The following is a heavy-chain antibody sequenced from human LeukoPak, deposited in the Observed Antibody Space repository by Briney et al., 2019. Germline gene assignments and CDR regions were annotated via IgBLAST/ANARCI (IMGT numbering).Heavy chain of an antibody. CDR2: IRSKTDSGTT. Sequence: GGSLRLSCTASGFTFSSYGMDWVRQAPGKGLEWVGRIRSKTDSGTTDYAAPVKGRFTISRDDSKNTLYLQMNSLKAEDTAIYYCATDWYAFWGQGTLVTVSS. V-gene: IGHV3-15*01. CDR1: GFTFSSYG. CDR3: ATDWYAF. J-gene: IGHJ4*02. D-gene: IGHD2-2*01.